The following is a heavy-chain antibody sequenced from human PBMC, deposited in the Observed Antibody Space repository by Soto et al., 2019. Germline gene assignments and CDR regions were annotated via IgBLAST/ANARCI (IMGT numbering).Heavy chain of an antibody. J-gene: IGHJ6*02. V-gene: IGHV4-34*01. CDR3: ARAERYCSGGSCYTYYYYYYGMDV. CDR1: GGSFSGYY. CDR2: INHSGST. D-gene: IGHD2-15*01. Sequence: QVQLQQWGAGLLKPSETLSLTCAVYGGSFSGYYWSWIRQPPGKGLEWIGEINHSGSTNYNPSLKSRVTISVDTSKNQFSLKLSSGTAADTAVYYCARAERYCSGGSCYTYYYYYYGMDVWGQGTTVTVSS.